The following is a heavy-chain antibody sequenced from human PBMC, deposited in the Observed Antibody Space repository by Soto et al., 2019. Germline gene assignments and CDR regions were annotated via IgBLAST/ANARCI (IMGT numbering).Heavy chain of an antibody. CDR2: IYPVXSDT. V-gene: IGHV5-51*01. J-gene: IGHJ5*02. CDR1: GYSFTTYC. D-gene: IGHD2-15*01. Sequence: GESPKISHKGSGYSFTTYCIGLVRQMPGKDPECTGIIYPVXSDTIHSPSFQAQVTISADKSISTAYRQWSSLKASDTAMYYCMRLEGADSRSAYWFDPGGLGTLVTVSS. CDR3: MRLEGADSRSAYWFDP.